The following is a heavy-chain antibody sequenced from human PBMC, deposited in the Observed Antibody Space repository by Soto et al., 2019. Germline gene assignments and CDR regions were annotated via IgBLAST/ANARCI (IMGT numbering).Heavy chain of an antibody. D-gene: IGHD3-16*01. CDR1: GFTFSSYG. Sequence: GGSLRLSCAASGFTFSSYGMHWVRQAPGKGLEWVAVISYDGSKKYYADSVKGRFTISRDNSKNTLYLQMNSLRAEDTAVYYCAKDLWGVDPNYYGMDVWGQGTTVTVS. J-gene: IGHJ6*02. CDR3: AKDLWGVDPNYYGMDV. V-gene: IGHV3-30*18. CDR2: ISYDGSKK.